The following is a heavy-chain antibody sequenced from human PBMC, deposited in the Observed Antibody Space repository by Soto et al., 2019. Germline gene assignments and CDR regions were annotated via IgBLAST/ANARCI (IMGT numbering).Heavy chain of an antibody. CDR3: TRSLSPPSSYDSSGYYYLYYYYYGMDV. Sequence: EVQLVESGGGLVQPGGSLKLSCAASGFTFSGSAMHWVRQASGKGLEWVGRIRSKANSYATAYAASVKGRFTISRDDSKNTAYLQMNSLKTEDTAVYYCTRSLSPPSSYDSSGYYYLYYYYYGMDVWGQGTTVTVSS. CDR1: GFTFSGSA. CDR2: IRSKANSYAT. V-gene: IGHV3-73*02. D-gene: IGHD3-22*01. J-gene: IGHJ6*02.